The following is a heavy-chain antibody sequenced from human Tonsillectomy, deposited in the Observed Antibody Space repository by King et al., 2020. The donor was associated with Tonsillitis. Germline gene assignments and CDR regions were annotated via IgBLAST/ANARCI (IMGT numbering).Heavy chain of an antibody. J-gene: IGHJ3*02. D-gene: IGHD4-17*01. CDR2: IYHSGST. CDR1: GYSISSGYY. CDR3: ARFTVTTPHDAFDI. V-gene: IGHV4-38-2*01. Sequence: VQLQESGPGLVKPSETLSLTCAVSGYSISSGYYWGWIRQPPGKGLEWIGRIYHSGSTYYNPSLKSRVTISVDTSKNQFSLKLSSVTAADTAVYYCARFTVTTPHDAFDIWGQGTMVTVSS.